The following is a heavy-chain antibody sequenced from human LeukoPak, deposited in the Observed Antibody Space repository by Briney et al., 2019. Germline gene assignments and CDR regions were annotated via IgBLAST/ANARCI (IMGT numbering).Heavy chain of an antibody. Sequence: SETLSLTCTVSDGSISSYYWSWIRQPAGKGLEWIGRIYSSGSTNYNPSLKSRATMSVDTSRNQFSLKLSSVTAADTAVYYCARDYRVVRGVNYYYGLDVWGQGTTVTVSS. D-gene: IGHD3-10*01. J-gene: IGHJ6*02. CDR3: ARDYRVVRGVNYYYGLDV. CDR2: IYSSGST. CDR1: DGSISSYY. V-gene: IGHV4-4*07.